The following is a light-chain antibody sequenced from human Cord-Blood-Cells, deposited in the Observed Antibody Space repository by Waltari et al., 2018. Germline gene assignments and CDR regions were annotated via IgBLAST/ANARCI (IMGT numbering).Light chain of an antibody. V-gene: IGKV1-39*01. CDR1: QSISSY. CDR2: AAS. J-gene: IGKJ2*01. CDR3: QQSYSTPRT. Sequence: DIQMTQSPSSLSASVGDRVTITCRASQSISSYLNWYQQKPGKAPKLLIYAASSLQSGVPSRLSGSGSGTDFTLTISSLQHEDFATYYCQQSYSTPRTFGQGTKLEIK.